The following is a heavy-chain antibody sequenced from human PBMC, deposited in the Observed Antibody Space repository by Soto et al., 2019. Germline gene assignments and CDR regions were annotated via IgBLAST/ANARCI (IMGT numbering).Heavy chain of an antibody. CDR1: GFTCSNYG. CDR3: GGDVYCRSISCLRTIVQY. V-gene: IGHV3-30*03. D-gene: IGHD2-2*01. CDR2: MSSDGKNK. J-gene: IGHJ4*02. Sequence: QVQLVESGGGVVQPGRSLRLSCAASGFTCSNYGMHWVRQAPGKGLEWVAIMSSDGKNKFYADSVKGRFTISRDDSKNTLYLKMDGLKPEDTAVYSCGGDVYCRSISCLRTIVQYWGQANLVIVSS.